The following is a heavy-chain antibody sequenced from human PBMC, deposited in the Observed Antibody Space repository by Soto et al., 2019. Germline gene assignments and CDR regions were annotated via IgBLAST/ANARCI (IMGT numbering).Heavy chain of an antibody. Sequence: SETLSLTCTVSGGSIRDYYWGWIRQSPGKGLEWIGHIYYTGTTKYNPSLKSRVTISVDSSKNQFSLKLGSVTAADTAVYYCARQARSLTGYSGHLIQWGEATLVT. CDR1: GGSIRDYY. J-gene: IGHJ4*02. V-gene: IGHV4-59*08. CDR2: IYYTGTT. CDR3: ARQARSLTGYSGHLIQ. D-gene: IGHD3-9*01.